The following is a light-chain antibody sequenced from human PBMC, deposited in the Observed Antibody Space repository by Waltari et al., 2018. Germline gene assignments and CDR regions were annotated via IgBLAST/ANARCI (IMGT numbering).Light chain of an antibody. J-gene: IGLJ2*01. CDR1: AGAVTRSHY. CDR3: LLTYSGAVV. V-gene: IGLV7-46*01. Sequence: QAVVTQEPSLTVSPGGTVTLTCGSSAGAVTRSHYPSWFQQKSGQAPRRLIFDTNSKDSSTPARFSDSLPGARAALTLSGAQREDEAEYFCLLTYSGAVVFGGGTKLTVL. CDR2: DTN.